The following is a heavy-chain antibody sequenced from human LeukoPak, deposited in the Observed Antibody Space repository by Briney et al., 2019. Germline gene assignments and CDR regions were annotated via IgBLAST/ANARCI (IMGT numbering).Heavy chain of an antibody. CDR3: ARTSVAAAISPYYFDY. V-gene: IGHV3-21*01. CDR2: ISSSSNYR. D-gene: IGHD2-2*02. CDR1: GFTFSSYS. J-gene: IGHJ4*02. Sequence: GSLRLSCAASGFTFSSYSMNWVRQAPGKGLEWVSFISSSSNYRYYADSVKGRFTISRDNAKNSLYLQMASLRAEYTAVYYCARTSVAAAISPYYFDYWGQGTLVTVSS.